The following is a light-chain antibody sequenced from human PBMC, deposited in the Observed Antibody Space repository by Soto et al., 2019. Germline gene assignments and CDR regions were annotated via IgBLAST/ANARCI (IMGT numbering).Light chain of an antibody. CDR2: DAS. CDR1: QSVSSY. Sequence: EIVLTQSPATLSLSPGERATLSCRASQSVSSYLAWYQQKPGQAPRLLIYDASNRATGIPDRFSGSGSGTDFTLTISSLEPEDFAVYYCQQRGNWPLTFGQGTKVDIK. V-gene: IGKV3-11*01. J-gene: IGKJ1*01. CDR3: QQRGNWPLT.